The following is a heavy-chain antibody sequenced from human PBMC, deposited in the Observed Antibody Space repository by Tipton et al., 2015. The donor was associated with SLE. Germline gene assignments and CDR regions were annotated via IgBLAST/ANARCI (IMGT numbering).Heavy chain of an antibody. CDR1: TDSITNYY. V-gene: IGHV4-59*01. Sequence: GLVKPSETLSLTCTVSTDSITNYYWSWIRQPPGQGVEWIGYIYYTGSTNYNPSLKSRVTISVDTSKNQFSLKLSSVTAADTAVYYCARLRGPPGYSRALFDYWGQGTLVTVSS. J-gene: IGHJ4*02. CDR3: ARLRGPPGYSRALFDY. CDR2: IYYTGST. D-gene: IGHD6-13*01.